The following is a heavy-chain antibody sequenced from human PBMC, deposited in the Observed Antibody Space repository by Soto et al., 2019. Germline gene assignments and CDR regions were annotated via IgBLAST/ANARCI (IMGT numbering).Heavy chain of an antibody. CDR2: INAGNGNT. V-gene: IGHV1-3*05. J-gene: IGHJ4*02. CDR3: ARGGPPIDY. CDR1: GYTFTSYA. Sequence: QVQLVQSGAEEKKPGASVKVSCKASGYTFTSYAMHWVRQAPGQRLEWMGWINAGNGNTKYSQKFQGRVTITRDTSASTAYMELSSLRYEGTAVYYCARGGPPIDYWGQGTLVTVSS. D-gene: IGHD3-10*01.